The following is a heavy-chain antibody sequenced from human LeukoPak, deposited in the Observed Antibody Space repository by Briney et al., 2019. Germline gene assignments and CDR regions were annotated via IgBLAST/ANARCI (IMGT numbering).Heavy chain of an antibody. J-gene: IGHJ4*02. CDR2: ISGSSSAI. Sequence: PGGSLRLSCAASGFTFSSYSMSWVRQAPGKGLEWLSYISGSSSAINYADSVKGRFTISRDNAKNSLFLQMNSLRAEDTAVYYCATYSGYDRIFDYWGQGTLVPVSS. D-gene: IGHD5-12*01. CDR3: ATYSGYDRIFDY. V-gene: IGHV3-48*01. CDR1: GFTFSSYS.